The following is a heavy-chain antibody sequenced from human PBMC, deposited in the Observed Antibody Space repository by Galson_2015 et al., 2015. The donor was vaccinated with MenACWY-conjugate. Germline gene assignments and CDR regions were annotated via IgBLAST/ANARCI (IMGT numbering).Heavy chain of an antibody. D-gene: IGHD4-17*01. V-gene: IGHV3-11*01. J-gene: IGHJ4*02. CDR3: AKGVSTVPTDRLDY. CDR1: GFTFSGYY. CDR2: IRSSASSI. Sequence: SLRLSCAASGFTFSGYYMSWIRQAPGKGLEWVSHIRSSASSINYADSVRGRLTISRDNSKNTLYLHMNSLRVDDTAVYYCAKGVSTVPTDRLDYWGQGTLVTASS.